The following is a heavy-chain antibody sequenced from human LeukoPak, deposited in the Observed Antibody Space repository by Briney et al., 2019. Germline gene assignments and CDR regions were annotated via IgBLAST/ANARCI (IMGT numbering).Heavy chain of an antibody. D-gene: IGHD7-27*01. J-gene: IGHJ5*02. CDR3: AKDGNWASVS. V-gene: IGHV3-30*02. CDR2: IRHDGTDQ. Sequence: GGSLRLSCVASGFTFSVHWGRQVPGTGLEWLTFIRHDGTDQHYADSVRCRFTISRDNSKNTVYLQMNSLRPEDTALYYCAKDGNWASVSWGQGTLVTVSS. CDR1: GFTFS.